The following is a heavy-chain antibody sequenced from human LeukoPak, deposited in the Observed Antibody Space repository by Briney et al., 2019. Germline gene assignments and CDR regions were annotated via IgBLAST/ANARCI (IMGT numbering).Heavy chain of an antibody. CDR3: TRGDDYVWGSYRLFDY. D-gene: IGHD3-16*01. CDR2: ISSSSSYI. V-gene: IGHV3-21*01. J-gene: IGHJ4*02. Sequence: GGSLRLSCAASGFTFSSYSMNWVRQAPGKGLEWVSSISSSSSYIYYADSVKGRFTISRDDAKNSLYLQMSSLRAEDTAVYYCTRGDDYVWGSYRLFDYWGQGTLVTVSS. CDR1: GFTFSSYS.